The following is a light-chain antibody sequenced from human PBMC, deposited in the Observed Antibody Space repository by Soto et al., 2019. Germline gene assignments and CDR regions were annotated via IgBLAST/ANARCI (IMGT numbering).Light chain of an antibody. CDR2: DVS. CDR1: DTDVGGYTF. CDR3: CSYAGRYNFVM. J-gene: IGLJ7*01. Sequence: QSALTQPASVSGSPGQSITISCTGTDTDVGGYTFVSWYQQHAGKAPRVLIFDVSQRAPGVPDRFSGSKSGNTASLTISGLQPEDEADYHCCSYAGRYNFVMFGGGTQLTVL. V-gene: IGLV2-11*01.